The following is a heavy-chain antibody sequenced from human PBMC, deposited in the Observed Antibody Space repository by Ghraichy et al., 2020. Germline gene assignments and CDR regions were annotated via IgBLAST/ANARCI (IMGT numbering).Heavy chain of an antibody. J-gene: IGHJ6*02. CDR3: ARERDLQLERPGAYYYGMDV. V-gene: IGHV3-30-3*01. CDR2: ISYDGSNK. CDR1: GFTFSSYA. Sequence: GESLNISCAASGFTFSSYAMHWVRQAPGKGLEWVAVISYDGSNKYYADSVKGRFTISRDNSKNTLYLQMNSLRAEDTAVYYCARERDLQLERPGAYYYGMDVWGQGTTVTVSS. D-gene: IGHD1-1*01.